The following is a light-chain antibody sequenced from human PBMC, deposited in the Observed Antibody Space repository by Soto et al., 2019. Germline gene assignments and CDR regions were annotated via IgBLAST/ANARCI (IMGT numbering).Light chain of an antibody. V-gene: IGLV1-47*02. Sequence: QSVLTQPPSASGTPGQRVTISCSGSSSNIGSNHVFWYQQPPGTAPKLLIYSNSQRPSGVPDRFSGSKSGTSASLASLAISGLRSEDEGDYFCASWDDSLSGVLFGGGTKVTVL. CDR3: ASWDDSLSGVL. J-gene: IGLJ2*01. CDR2: SNS. CDR1: SSNIGSNH.